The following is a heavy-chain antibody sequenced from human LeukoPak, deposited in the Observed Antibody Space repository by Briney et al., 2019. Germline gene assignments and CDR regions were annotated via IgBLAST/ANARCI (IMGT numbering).Heavy chain of an antibody. CDR3: AKDLHPLNHVPGDY. V-gene: IGHV3-30*18. J-gene: IGHJ4*02. CDR2: ISYDGSNK. D-gene: IGHD1-14*01. Sequence: PGRSLRLSCAASGFTFSSYGMHWVRQAPGKGLEWVAVISYDGSNKYYADSVKGRFTISRDNSENTLYLQMNSLRAEDTAVYYCAKDLHPLNHVPGDYWGQGTLVTVSS. CDR1: GFTFSSYG.